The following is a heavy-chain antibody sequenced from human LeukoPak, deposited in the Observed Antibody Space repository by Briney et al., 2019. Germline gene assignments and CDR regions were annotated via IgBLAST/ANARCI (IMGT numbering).Heavy chain of an antibody. V-gene: IGHV3-23*01. J-gene: IGHJ4*02. D-gene: IGHD7-27*01. CDR2: ISGAGDST. CDR1: GFTFSRYW. CDR3: TKLQLGDY. Sequence: TGGSLRLSCAASGFTFSRYWMTWVRQAPGKGLEWVSSISGAGDSTYYADSVKGRFTISRDNSKNTLYLQMNSLRAEDTAVYYCTKLQLGDYWGQGTLVTVSS.